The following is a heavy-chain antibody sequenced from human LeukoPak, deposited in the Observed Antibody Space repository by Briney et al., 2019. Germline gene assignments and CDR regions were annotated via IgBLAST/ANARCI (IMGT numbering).Heavy chain of an antibody. CDR3: ATTWYYDTRGYLFDD. D-gene: IGHD3-22*01. CDR1: GVPISTYY. J-gene: IGHJ4*01. CDR2: VYYNGDI. V-gene: IGHV4-59*01. Sequence: SETLSLTCSVSGVPISTYYWSWIRQSPGKRLEWIAYVYYNGDIMYNPSLKSRVTISLDTSKNQFSLSMASVTAADTAVYFCATTWYYDTRGYLFDDWGHGTLVTVSS.